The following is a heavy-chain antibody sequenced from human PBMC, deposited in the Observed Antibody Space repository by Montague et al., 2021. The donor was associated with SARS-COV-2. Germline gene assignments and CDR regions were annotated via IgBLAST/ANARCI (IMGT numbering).Heavy chain of an antibody. Sequence: SETLSLTCTVSGASVSSSDWGWIRQSPGKGLEWFGYFYSVGSTDYNPSLKSRVTISRDTSKNQFSLKVRSVTAADTAIYYCARETMTADAFDLWGQGTMVTVSS. V-gene: IGHV4-59*02. J-gene: IGHJ3*01. CDR3: ARETMTADAFDL. CDR2: FYSVGST. D-gene: IGHD1-14*01. CDR1: GASVSSSD.